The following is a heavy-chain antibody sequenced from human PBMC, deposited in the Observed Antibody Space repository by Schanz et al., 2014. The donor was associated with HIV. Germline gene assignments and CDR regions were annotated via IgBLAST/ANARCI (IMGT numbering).Heavy chain of an antibody. CDR3: ARGSWYSGGWYDDYNYYDVDV. V-gene: IGHV3-21*01. CDR1: GFTFDSYT. Sequence: EVQVVDSGGGLVKPGGSLRLSCVVSGFTFDSYTMNWVRQAPGKGLEWVSSISSIRTYIYYADSLKGRFTISRDNANNSLSLQMKSLRAEDTAVYFCARGSWYSGGWYDDYNYYDVDVWGQGTTVIVSS. J-gene: IGHJ6*02. D-gene: IGHD6-19*01. CDR2: ISSIRTYI.